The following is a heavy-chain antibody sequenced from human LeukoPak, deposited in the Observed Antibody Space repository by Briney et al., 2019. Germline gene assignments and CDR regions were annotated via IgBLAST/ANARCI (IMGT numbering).Heavy chain of an antibody. J-gene: IGHJ6*02. D-gene: IGHD3-10*01. CDR2: ISGSGDRT. V-gene: IGHV3-23*01. CDR3: GKRELWHGSGEDA. Sequence: GGSLRLSCAASGFTFSSYAMSWVRQAPGKGLEWVSAISGSGDRTYYAESVKGRFSISRDNSKNTLYLQMHSLRAEDTAVYYCGKRELWHGSGEDAWGQGTTVTVSS. CDR1: GFTFSSYA.